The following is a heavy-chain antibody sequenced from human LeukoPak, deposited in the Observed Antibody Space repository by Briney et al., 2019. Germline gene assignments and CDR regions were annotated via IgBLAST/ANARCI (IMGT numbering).Heavy chain of an antibody. D-gene: IGHD2-15*01. Sequence: SETLSLTCAVYGGSFSGYYWSWIRQPPGKGLEWIGEINHSGSTNYNPSLKSRVTISVDTPKNQFSLKLSSVTAADTAVYYCARTIVVVVAAVLRSWFDPWGQGTLVTVSS. V-gene: IGHV4-34*01. CDR3: ARTIVVVVAAVLRSWFDP. CDR2: INHSGST. J-gene: IGHJ5*02. CDR1: GGSFSGYY.